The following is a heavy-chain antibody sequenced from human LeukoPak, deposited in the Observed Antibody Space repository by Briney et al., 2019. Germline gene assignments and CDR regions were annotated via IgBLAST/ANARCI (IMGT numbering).Heavy chain of an antibody. D-gene: IGHD5-12*01. V-gene: IGHV4-39*07. CDR3: ARDRRSGYEHLASFDP. CDR2: IYYSGST. Sequence: PSETLSLTCTVSGGSISSSSYYWGWIRQPPGTGLEWIGSIYYSGSTYYNPSLKSRVTISVDTSKNQFSLKLSSVTAADTAVYYCARDRRSGYEHLASFDPWGQGTLVTVSS. J-gene: IGHJ5*02. CDR1: GGSISSSSYY.